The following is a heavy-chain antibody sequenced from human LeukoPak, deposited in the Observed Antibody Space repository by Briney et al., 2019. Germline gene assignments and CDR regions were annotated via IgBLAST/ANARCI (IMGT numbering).Heavy chain of an antibody. D-gene: IGHD5-18*01. CDR1: GGPISSYY. V-gene: IGHV4-61*02. Sequence: PSQTLSLTCTVSGGPISSYYWTWIRQPAGKGLEHLGRIHASGNTYYNPSLNSRVAISIDTSKNQFSLKVSSVAAADTAVYYCARDLGYGYYFYYYLDVWGKGTTVTVSS. CDR2: IHASGNT. J-gene: IGHJ6*03. CDR3: ARDLGYGYYFYYYLDV.